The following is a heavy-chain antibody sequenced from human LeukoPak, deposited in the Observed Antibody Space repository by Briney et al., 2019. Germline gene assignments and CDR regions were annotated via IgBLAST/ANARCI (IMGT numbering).Heavy chain of an antibody. CDR3: ARSMVRGVNQAPGY. Sequence: ASVKVSCKASGYTFTSYDINWVRQATGQGLEWMGWMNPNSGNTGYAQKFQGRVTMTRNTSISTAYMELSSLRSEDTAVYYCARSMVRGVNQAPGYWGQGTLVTVSS. D-gene: IGHD3-10*01. J-gene: IGHJ4*02. V-gene: IGHV1-8*01. CDR1: GYTFTSYD. CDR2: MNPNSGNT.